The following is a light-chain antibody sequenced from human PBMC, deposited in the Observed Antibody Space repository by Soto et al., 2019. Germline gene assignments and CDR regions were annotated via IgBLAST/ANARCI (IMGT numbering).Light chain of an antibody. Sequence: QPVLTQPASVSGSPGQSITISCSGTSSDVGRHNAVSWYQQHPGKVPQLMIYNVNIRPSGISDRFSASKSGNMASLTISGLQAEDEADYYCSSYRVGGSYVFGTGTKLTVL. J-gene: IGLJ1*01. V-gene: IGLV2-14*03. CDR1: SSDVGRHNA. CDR2: NVN. CDR3: SSYRVGGSYV.